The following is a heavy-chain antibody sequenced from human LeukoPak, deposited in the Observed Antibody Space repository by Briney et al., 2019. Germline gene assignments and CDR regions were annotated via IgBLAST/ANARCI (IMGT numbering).Heavy chain of an antibody. J-gene: IGHJ6*03. CDR2: FDPEDGET. D-gene: IGHD3-10*01. CDR3: ARGMYYYGSGSSQDYYYYYYMDV. V-gene: IGHV1-24*01. CDR1: GYTLTELS. Sequence: ASVKVSCKVSGYTLTELSMHWVRQAPGKGLEWMGGFDPEDGETIYAQKFQGRVTMTEDTSTDTAYMELSSLRSEDTAVYYCARGMYYYGSGSSQDYYYYYYMDVWGKGTTVTISS.